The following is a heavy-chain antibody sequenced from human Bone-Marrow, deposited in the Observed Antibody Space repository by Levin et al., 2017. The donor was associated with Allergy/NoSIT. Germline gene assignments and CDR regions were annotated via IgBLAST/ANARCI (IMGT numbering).Heavy chain of an antibody. CDR2: INHSGST. D-gene: IGHD5-12*01. V-gene: IGHV4-34*01. J-gene: IGHJ6*03. CDR3: ALEWGDSGYDFGSQLRYYYYYMDV. Sequence: RSQTLSLTCAVYGGSFSGYYWSWIRQPPGKGLEWIGEINHSGSTNYNPSLKSRVTISVDTSKNQFSLKLSSVTAADTAVYYCALEWGDSGYDFGSQLRYYYYYMDVWSKGTTVTVSS. CDR1: GGSFSGYY.